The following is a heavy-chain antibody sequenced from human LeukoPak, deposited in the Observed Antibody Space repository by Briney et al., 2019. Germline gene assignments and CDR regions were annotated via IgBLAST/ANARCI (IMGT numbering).Heavy chain of an antibody. CDR2: IHDTRGT. D-gene: IGHD6-13*01. J-gene: IGHJ5*02. CDR1: GDSMKNYY. V-gene: IGHV4-59*01. CDR3: AGGIGYATSPADH. Sequence: PSETLSLTCTVSGDSMKNYYWAWIRQPPGKGLEWIGYIHDTRGTNYNPYLKSRVTMSLDTSKNHFSLSLKSVTAADTAVYFRAGGIGYATSPADHLGQGTLVIVSS.